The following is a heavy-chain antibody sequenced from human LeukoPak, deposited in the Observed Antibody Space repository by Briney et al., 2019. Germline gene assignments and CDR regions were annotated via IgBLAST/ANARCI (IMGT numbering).Heavy chain of an antibody. CDR1: GFTFSSYE. Sequence: PGGSLRLSCAASGFTFSSYEMHWVRQAPGKGLEWVSYISSSGSTIYYADSVKGRFTISRDNAKNSLYLQMNSLRAEDTAVYYCARDIYYYDSSGYYFPGGSDYWGQGTLVTVSS. D-gene: IGHD3-22*01. V-gene: IGHV3-48*03. J-gene: IGHJ4*02. CDR3: ARDIYYYDSSGYYFPGGSDY. CDR2: ISSSGSTI.